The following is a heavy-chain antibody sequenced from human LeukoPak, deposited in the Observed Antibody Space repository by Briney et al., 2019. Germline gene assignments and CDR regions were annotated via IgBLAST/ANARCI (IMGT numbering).Heavy chain of an antibody. V-gene: IGHV1-18*01. J-gene: IGHJ6*02. CDR3: ARDLDAKYCSSTSCPPYYYYYYGMDV. CDR2: ISAYNGNT. Sequence: ASVTVSCKASGYTFTSYGISWVRQAPGQGLEWMGWISAYNGNTNYAQKLQGRVTMTTDTSTSTAYMELRSLRSDDTAVYYCARDLDAKYCSSTSCPPYYYYYYGMDVWGQGTTVTVSS. CDR1: GYTFTSYG. D-gene: IGHD2-2*01.